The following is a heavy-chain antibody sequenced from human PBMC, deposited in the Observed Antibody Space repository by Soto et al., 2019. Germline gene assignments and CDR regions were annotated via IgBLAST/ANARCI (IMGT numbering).Heavy chain of an antibody. D-gene: IGHD6-13*01. Sequence: QVQLVQSGAEVKKPGASVKVSCKASGYTFTNYGISWVRQAPGQGLEWMGWINAYNGNTKSAQKLQGRVTLTTDTSTSTAYMELRSLRSADTAVYYCASDAAAGLNDCWGQGTLVTVSS. CDR1: GYTFTNYG. CDR2: INAYNGNT. CDR3: ASDAAAGLNDC. V-gene: IGHV1-18*01. J-gene: IGHJ4*02.